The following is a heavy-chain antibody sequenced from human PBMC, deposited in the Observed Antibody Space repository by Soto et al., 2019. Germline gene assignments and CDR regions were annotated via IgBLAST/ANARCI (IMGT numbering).Heavy chain of an antibody. J-gene: IGHJ4*02. V-gene: IGHV3-21*01. CDR2: ICSGPTYT. CDR3: ARAPASSSGLRFDC. D-gene: IGHD6-19*01. Sequence: PGRCLRRPCAASGFTFSNYAMSWVRKAPGKRLHCITSICSGPTYTYHADSMKRRFTISRDNAKTSLNLQMNSLRAEHTAVHSCARAPASSSGLRFDCWLRRTLVT. CDR1: GFTFSNYA.